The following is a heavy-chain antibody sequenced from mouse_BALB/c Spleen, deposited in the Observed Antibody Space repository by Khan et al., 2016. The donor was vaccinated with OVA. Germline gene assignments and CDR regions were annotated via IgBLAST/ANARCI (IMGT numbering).Heavy chain of an antibody. D-gene: IGHD1-1*01. CDR3: ESPYYYGSRYDTMDA. V-gene: IGHV1-63*02. J-gene: IGHJ4*01. CDR1: GYTFTSYW. CDR2: IYPGSGNT. Sequence: QVQLQQPGAELVRPGTSVKMSCKAAGYTFTSYWIGWVKQRPGHGLEWIGDIYPGSGNTNYNEKFRGKATLTADTSSNTAYMQLSSLTSEDSAIYYGESPYYYGSRYDTMDAWGQGTSVTVSS.